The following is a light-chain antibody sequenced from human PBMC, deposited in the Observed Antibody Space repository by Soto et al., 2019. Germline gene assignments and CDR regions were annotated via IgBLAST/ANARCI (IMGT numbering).Light chain of an antibody. CDR1: SGGVGDFDY. Sequence: QSALTQPASVSGSPGQSITISCTATSGGVGDFDYVSWYQQHPGEAPKLIIYEVSHRPSGVSDRFSGSKSGDTASLTISGLQADDEASYYCHSHTTTNSLVIGTGTKLTVL. J-gene: IGLJ1*01. CDR2: EVS. CDR3: HSHTTTNSLV. V-gene: IGLV2-14*01.